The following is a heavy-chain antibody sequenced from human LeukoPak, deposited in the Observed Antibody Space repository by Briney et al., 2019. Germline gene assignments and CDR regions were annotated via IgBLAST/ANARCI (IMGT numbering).Heavy chain of an antibody. CDR3: ASEVPRTSRFDH. CDR2: LYPGGDRA. Sequence: ASVKVSCKASGLTLTTIYMHWVRQAPGQGLEWMAVLYPGGDRAIYAQRFQGRLTLTRDTSTNTVYVEVSSLASEDTAVYYCASEVPRTSRFDHWGQGTLVTVSS. J-gene: IGHJ4*02. D-gene: IGHD2-8*01. CDR1: GLTLTTIY. V-gene: IGHV1-46*01.